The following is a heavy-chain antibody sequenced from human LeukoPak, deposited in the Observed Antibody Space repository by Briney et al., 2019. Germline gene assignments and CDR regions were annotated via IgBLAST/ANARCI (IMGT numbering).Heavy chain of an antibody. CDR1: DGSICSTTQY. CDR2: MDYSGYT. Sequence: SETLSLTCTVSDGSICSTTQYWSWIRQPPGEGLEWIGSMDYSGYTYYNPSLKSRVSISVDTSKNQFSLKLSSVTATDTAVYYCARAPPLYYGSGSYYPTDWFDPWGQGTLVTVSS. V-gene: IGHV4-39*07. D-gene: IGHD3-10*01. CDR3: ARAPPLYYGSGSYYPTDWFDP. J-gene: IGHJ5*02.